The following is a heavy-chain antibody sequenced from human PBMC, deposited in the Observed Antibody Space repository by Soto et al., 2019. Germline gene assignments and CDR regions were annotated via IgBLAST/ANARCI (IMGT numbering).Heavy chain of an antibody. CDR1: GFTFSSYA. D-gene: IGHD3-3*01. V-gene: IGHV3-23*01. Sequence: GGSLRLSCAASGFTFSSYAMSWVRQAPGKGLEWVSAISGSGGSTYYADSVKGRFTISRDNSKNTLYLQMNSLRAEDTAVYYCAKAPNGFWSGYYSIDYWGQGTLVTVSS. CDR2: ISGSGGST. CDR3: AKAPNGFWSGYYSIDY. J-gene: IGHJ4*02.